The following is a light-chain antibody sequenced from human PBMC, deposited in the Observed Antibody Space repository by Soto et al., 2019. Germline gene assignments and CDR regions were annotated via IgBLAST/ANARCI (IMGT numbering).Light chain of an antibody. CDR1: QSVSSSY. CDR2: GAS. CDR3: QQYASSPIT. J-gene: IGKJ5*01. Sequence: EIVLTQSPGTLSLSPGERASLSCRASQSVSSSYLAWYQQKPGQAPRLLIYGASSRATGIPDRFSGSGSGTDLTLTISRLEPGDFAVYCCQQYASSPITFGQGTRLEIK. V-gene: IGKV3-20*01.